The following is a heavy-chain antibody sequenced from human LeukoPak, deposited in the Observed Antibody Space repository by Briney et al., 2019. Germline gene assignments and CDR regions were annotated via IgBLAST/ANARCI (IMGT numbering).Heavy chain of an antibody. V-gene: IGHV3-33*08. J-gene: IGHJ4*02. Sequence: GGSLRLSCAASGFTFSSYAMHWVRQAPGKGLEWVAVIWFDGSNKYYADSVKGRFTISRDNSKNTLYLQMNSLRAEDTAVYYCASAAGPFDNWGQGTLVTVSS. CDR3: ASAAGPFDN. D-gene: IGHD6-13*01. CDR1: GFTFSSYA. CDR2: IWFDGSNK.